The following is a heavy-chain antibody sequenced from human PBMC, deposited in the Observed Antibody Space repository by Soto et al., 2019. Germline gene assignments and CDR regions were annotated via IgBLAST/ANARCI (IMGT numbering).Heavy chain of an antibody. CDR3: ASWFSGIWFGELFPRGYYGMGV. Sequence: PSETLSLTCAVYGGSFSGYYWSWIRQPSGKGLEWIGEINHSGSTNSNPSLKSRVTISVDTSKNQFSLKLSSVTAADTAVYYCASWFSGIWFGELFPRGYYGMGVWGQGTTVT. CDR2: INHSGST. D-gene: IGHD3-10*01. J-gene: IGHJ6*02. V-gene: IGHV4-34*01. CDR1: GGSFSGYY.